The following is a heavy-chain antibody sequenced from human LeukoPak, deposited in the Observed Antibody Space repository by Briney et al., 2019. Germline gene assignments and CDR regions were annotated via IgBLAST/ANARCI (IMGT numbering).Heavy chain of an antibody. CDR3: ARGRSDYYLDS. CDR2: IYPDSGGT. V-gene: IGHV1-2*02. J-gene: IGHJ4*02. CDR1: GYTFTDYC. Sequence: ASVKVSCKASGYTFTDYCMHWVRQAPGHGLEWMGWIYPDSGGTNYAQKFQGRVTMTRDTSISTAYMGLSRLTSDDTAVYYCARGRSDYYLDSWGQGTLVTASS. D-gene: IGHD3-10*01.